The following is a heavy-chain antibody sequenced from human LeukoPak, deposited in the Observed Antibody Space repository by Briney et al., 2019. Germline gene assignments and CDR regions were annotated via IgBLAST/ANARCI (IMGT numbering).Heavy chain of an antibody. CDR2: ISSSSSYI. D-gene: IGHD2-15*01. CDR3: ARVTAATRFVDY. Sequence: AGGSLRLSCAAPGFTFSSYSMNWVRQAPGKGLEWVSSISSSSSYIYYADSVKGRFTISRDNAKNSLYLQMNSLRAEDTAVYYCARVTAATRFVDYWGQGTLVTVSP. J-gene: IGHJ4*02. CDR1: GFTFSSYS. V-gene: IGHV3-21*01.